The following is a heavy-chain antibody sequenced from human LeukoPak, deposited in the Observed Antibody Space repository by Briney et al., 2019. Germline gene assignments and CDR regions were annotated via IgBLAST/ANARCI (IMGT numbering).Heavy chain of an antibody. CDR2: INWNGGST. J-gene: IGHJ5*02. CDR1: GFTFDDYG. Sequence: TGGSLRLSCAASGFTFDDYGMSWVRQAPGKGLEWVSGINWNGGSTGYADSVKGRFTISRDNAKNSLYLQMNSLRAEDTAVYYCARVVSSSWYVGGNWFDPWGQGTLVTVSS. CDR3: ARVVSSSWYVGGNWFDP. V-gene: IGHV3-20*04. D-gene: IGHD6-13*01.